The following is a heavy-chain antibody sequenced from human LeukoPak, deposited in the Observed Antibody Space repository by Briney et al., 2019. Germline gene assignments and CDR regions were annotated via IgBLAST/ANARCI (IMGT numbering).Heavy chain of an antibody. J-gene: IGHJ5*02. Sequence: SVKVSRKASGGTFSSYAISWVRQAPGQGLEWMGGIIPIFGTANYAQKFQGRVTITTDESTSTAYMELSSLRSEDTAVYYCARTAMVPNWFDPWGQGTLVTVSS. D-gene: IGHD5-18*01. V-gene: IGHV1-69*05. CDR2: IIPIFGTA. CDR1: GGTFSSYA. CDR3: ARTAMVPNWFDP.